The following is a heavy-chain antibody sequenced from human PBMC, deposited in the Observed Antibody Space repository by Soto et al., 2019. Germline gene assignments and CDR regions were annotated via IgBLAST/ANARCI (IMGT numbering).Heavy chain of an antibody. CDR1: GFPFHIYA. CDR3: AREDGSGSSDANFDY. CDR2: IWEDGSNK. D-gene: IGHD3-10*01. J-gene: IGHJ4*02. Sequence: QVQLVESGGGVVQPGTSLRLSCAASGFPFHIYAIHWVRQAPGKGLEWGAVIWEDGSNKYYADSVKGRFTISRDNSKNTLYLQMNSLRAEDTAVYYCAREDGSGSSDANFDYWGQGTLVTVSS. V-gene: IGHV3-33*01.